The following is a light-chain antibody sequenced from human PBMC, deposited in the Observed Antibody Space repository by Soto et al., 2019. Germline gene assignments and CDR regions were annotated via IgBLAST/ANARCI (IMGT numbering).Light chain of an antibody. CDR2: GVH. CDR3: TAFSANRVYL. Sequence: QSALTQPTRFSGSPGQSLTMSCTGTSNDHGTYDYVCWYQQHPGKAPRLLIHGVHNRSPGISGRFSASKSGLTASLTISGLQAEDEADYYCTAFSANRVYLFGPGTKVTV. J-gene: IGLJ1*01. CDR1: SNDHGTYDY. V-gene: IGLV2-14*01.